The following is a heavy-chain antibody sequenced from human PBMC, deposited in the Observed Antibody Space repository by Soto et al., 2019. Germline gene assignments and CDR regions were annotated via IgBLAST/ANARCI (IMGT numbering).Heavy chain of an antibody. CDR3: ARLGSLLQPIDY. J-gene: IGHJ4*02. CDR1: GYTFTNYW. V-gene: IGHV5-51*01. Sequence: GESLKISCQASGYTFTNYWIAWVRHMPGRGLEWMGLIFPRDSDTRYNSSFEGQVTISTDRSIATAYLHWTSLKASDTATYFCARLGSLLQPIDYLRQGTPVTVSS. D-gene: IGHD4-4*01. CDR2: IFPRDSDT.